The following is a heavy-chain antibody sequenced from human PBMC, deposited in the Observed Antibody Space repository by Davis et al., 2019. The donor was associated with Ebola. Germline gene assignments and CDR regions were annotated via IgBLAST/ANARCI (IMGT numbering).Heavy chain of an antibody. CDR1: GGTFSTYA. CDR3: ARDLGIAVAGTGDY. D-gene: IGHD6-19*01. J-gene: IGHJ4*02. Sequence: SVKVSCKASGGTFSTYAISWVRQAPGQGLEWMGRIIPILGIANYAQKFQGRVTITADKSTSTAYMELSSLRSEDTAVYYCARDLGIAVAGTGDYWGQGTLVTVSS. CDR2: IIPILGIA. V-gene: IGHV1-69*04.